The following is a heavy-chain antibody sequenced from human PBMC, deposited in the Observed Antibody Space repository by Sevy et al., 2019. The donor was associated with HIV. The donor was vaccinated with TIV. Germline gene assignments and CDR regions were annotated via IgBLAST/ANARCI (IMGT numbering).Heavy chain of an antibody. CDR3: ARSPPVVVVPGAPSWFDP. V-gene: IGHV4-34*01. Sequence: SETLSLTCAVHDGSFSGYYWNWIRQLPGKGLEWIGEINEGGITYYNPSLKSRVTISVDTSKKQFSLKLNSVTAADTAVYFCARSPPVVVVPGAPSWFDPWGRNPGHRLL. CDR1: DGSFSGYY. J-gene: IGHJ5*02. CDR2: INEGGIT. D-gene: IGHD2-2*01.